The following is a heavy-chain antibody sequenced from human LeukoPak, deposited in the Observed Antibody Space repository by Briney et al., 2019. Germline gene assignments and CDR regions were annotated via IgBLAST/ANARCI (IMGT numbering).Heavy chain of an antibody. Sequence: PSETLSLTCAVSGYSISSGYYWGWIRQPPGKGLEWIGSIYHSGSTYYNLSLKSRVTISVDTSKNQFSLKLSSVTAADTAMYYCARVWGDQSSFGYWGQGTLVTVSS. V-gene: IGHV4-38-2*01. D-gene: IGHD3-16*01. J-gene: IGHJ4*02. CDR3: ARVWGDQSSFGY. CDR2: IYHSGST. CDR1: GYSISSGYY.